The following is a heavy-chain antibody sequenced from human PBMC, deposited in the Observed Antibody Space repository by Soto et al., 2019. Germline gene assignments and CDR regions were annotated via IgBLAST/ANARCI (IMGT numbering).Heavy chain of an antibody. CDR3: TTDGPYYDFWSGYSRKYYYYGMDV. CDR1: GVTVYIAG. D-gene: IGHD3-3*01. Sequence: ASSGVTVYIAGMGVCFQAPGKGKEWGGCIKRKTGGWTADYAAAVKGRFTISRDDPKNTLYLQMNSLKTEDTAVYYCTTDGPYYDFWSGYSRKYYYYGMDVWGQRTTGTVSS. V-gene: IGHV3-15*01. J-gene: IGHJ6*02. CDR2: IKRKTGGWTA.